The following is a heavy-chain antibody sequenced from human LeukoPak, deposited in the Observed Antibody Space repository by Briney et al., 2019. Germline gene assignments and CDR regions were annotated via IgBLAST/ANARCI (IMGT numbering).Heavy chain of an antibody. CDR3: ARWGYTYGSYYFDS. Sequence: GGSLRLSCAASGFTFSSYSMNWVRQAPGKGLEWVANIKQDGSEKYYLDSVKGRFAISRDNARTSLYLQMNSLRAEDTAVYYCARWGYTYGSYYFDSWGQGTLVTVSS. D-gene: IGHD5-18*01. CDR2: IKQDGSEK. V-gene: IGHV3-7*01. CDR1: GFTFSSYS. J-gene: IGHJ4*02.